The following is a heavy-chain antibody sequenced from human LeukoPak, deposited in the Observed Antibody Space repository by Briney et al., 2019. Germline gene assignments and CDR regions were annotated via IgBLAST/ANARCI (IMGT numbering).Heavy chain of an antibody. CDR1: ERWVGDEC. Sequence: VTRLVYERWVGDECRSWWSPSPGKELEWIEEVNDYTGDTNYNPSLNSRVSISLEKSKTQFSLELRSVTAADTAVYYCARGRIAKIVVVNSFSYGMDVWGQGTTVTVSS. J-gene: IGHJ6*02. CDR2: VNDYTGDT. CDR3: ARGRIAKIVVVNSFSYGMDV. D-gene: IGHD3-22*01. V-gene: IGHV4-34*01.